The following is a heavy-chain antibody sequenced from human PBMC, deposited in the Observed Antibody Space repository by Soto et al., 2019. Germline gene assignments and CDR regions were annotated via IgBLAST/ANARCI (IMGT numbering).Heavy chain of an antibody. CDR1: GYSISSSNW. J-gene: IGHJ4*02. CDR3: ARREIQGPIDY. CDR2: IYYSGTT. Sequence: QVQLQESGPGLVKPSDTLSLTCAVSGYSISSSNWWGWIRQPPGKGLEWIGYIYYSGTTYYNPSLKSRVTMSVDTSKNQFSLKVTSVTAVDAAVYYCARREIQGPIDYWGQGTLVTVSS. D-gene: IGHD1-26*01. V-gene: IGHV4-28*01.